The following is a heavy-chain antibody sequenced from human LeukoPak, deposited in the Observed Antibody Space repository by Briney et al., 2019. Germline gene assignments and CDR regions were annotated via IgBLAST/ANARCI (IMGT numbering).Heavy chain of an antibody. CDR1: GGSISSSNW. CDR3: ARGRFYSGSYGPGAFDI. J-gene: IGHJ3*02. Sequence: SETLSLTCAVSGGSISSSNWWSWVRQPPGKGLEWIGEIYHSGSTNYNPSLKSRVTISVDKSKNQFSLKLSSVTAADTAVYYCARGRFYSGSYGPGAFDIWGQGTMVTVSS. CDR2: IYHSGST. D-gene: IGHD1-26*01. V-gene: IGHV4-4*02.